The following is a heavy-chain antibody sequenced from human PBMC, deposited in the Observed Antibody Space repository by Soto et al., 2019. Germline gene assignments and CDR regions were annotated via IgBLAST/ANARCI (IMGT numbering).Heavy chain of an antibody. D-gene: IGHD2-2*02. CDR2: IGGRGGPT. V-gene: IGHV3-23*01. Sequence: PGGSLRLSCAASGFTFSSYAMSWVRQAPGKGLEWVSSIGGRGGPTYYTDSVKGRFTISRDNSKNTLYPQMNSLRAEDTAVYYCAKDSAPLYTAWGQGTLVTVSS. CDR1: GFTFSSYA. J-gene: IGHJ5*02. CDR3: AKDSAPLYTA.